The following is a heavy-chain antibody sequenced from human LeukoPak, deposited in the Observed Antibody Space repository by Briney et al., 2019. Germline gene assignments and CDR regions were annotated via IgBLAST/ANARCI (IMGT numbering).Heavy chain of an antibody. CDR3: ARQSVADFSSSY. J-gene: IGHJ4*02. Sequence: SVKVSCKASGGTFSSYAISWVRQAPGQGLEWMGGIIPIFGTANYAQKFQGRITITADKSTSTAYMELRSLRSDDTAVYYCARQSVADFSSSYWGQGTLVTVSS. V-gene: IGHV1-69*06. CDR1: GGTFSSYA. CDR2: IIPIFGTA. D-gene: IGHD6-19*01.